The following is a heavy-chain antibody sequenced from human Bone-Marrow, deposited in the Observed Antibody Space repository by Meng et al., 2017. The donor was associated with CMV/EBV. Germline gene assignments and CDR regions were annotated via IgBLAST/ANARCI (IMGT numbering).Heavy chain of an antibody. V-gene: IGHV4-39*07. CDR2: IYYSGST. J-gene: IGHJ6*02. CDR3: ARNQAYYDFWSGYQHYYYGMDV. CDR1: GGSISSSSYY. Sequence: SETLSLTCTVSGGSISSSSYYWGWIRQPPGKGLEWIGSIYYSGSTYYNPSLKSRVTISVDTSKNQFSLKLSSVTAADTAVYYCARNQAYYDFWSGYQHYYYGMDVWGQGTTVPVSS. D-gene: IGHD3-3*01.